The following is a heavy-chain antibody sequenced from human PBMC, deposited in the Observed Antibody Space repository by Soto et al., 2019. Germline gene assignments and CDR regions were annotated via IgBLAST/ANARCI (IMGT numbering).Heavy chain of an antibody. CDR1: GFTVNSYY. J-gene: IGHJ4*02. CDR3: ARGRDTRSIFDY. V-gene: IGHV3-53*01. D-gene: IGHD5-18*01. Sequence: VGSLRLSCAASGFTVNSYYMTWVRQAPGKGLEWVSLIDSGGLTYYADSVRGRFSISRDNSKNTLYLHMDSLRAEDTAVYYCARGRDTRSIFDYWGQGALVTVSS. CDR2: IDSGGLT.